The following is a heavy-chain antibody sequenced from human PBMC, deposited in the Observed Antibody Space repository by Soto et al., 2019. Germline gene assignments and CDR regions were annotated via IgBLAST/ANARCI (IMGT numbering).Heavy chain of an antibody. V-gene: IGHV1-69*06. CDR1: RGTFISYA. CDR2: IIPISGTA. J-gene: IGHJ4*01. D-gene: IGHD3-22*01. Sequence: ASVEVSCKDSRGTFISYAISWVRQAPGQGLEWMGGIIPISGTANYAQKFQGRVTITADKSTSTAYMELSSLRSEDTAVYYCASREPRDRSDSSGYSLLVFDYWRPQTL. CDR3: ASREPRDRSDSSGYSLLVFDY.